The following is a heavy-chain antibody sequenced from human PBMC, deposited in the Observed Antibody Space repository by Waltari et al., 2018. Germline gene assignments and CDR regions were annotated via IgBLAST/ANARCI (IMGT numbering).Heavy chain of an antibody. J-gene: IGHJ4*02. D-gene: IGHD6-13*01. V-gene: IGHV4-31*02. Sequence: KSRVTISVDESKNQFSLKLSSVTAADAAVYYCAREGAAAGTGWGFDYWGQGTLVTVSS. CDR3: AREGAAAGTGWGFDY.